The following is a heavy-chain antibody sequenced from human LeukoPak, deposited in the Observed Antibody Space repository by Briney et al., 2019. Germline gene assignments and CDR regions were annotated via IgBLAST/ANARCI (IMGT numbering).Heavy chain of an antibody. CDR2: MRFDGSDK. CDR3: ARRAGAYSHPYDY. Sequence: PGGSLRLSCAASGFTFSSYGMHWVRQAPGKGLEWVAFMRFDGSDKYYADSVKGRFTISRDNSKNTLYLQMNSLRAEDTAVYYCARRAGAYSHPYDYWGQGTLVTVSS. CDR1: GFTFSSYG. D-gene: IGHD4/OR15-4a*01. J-gene: IGHJ4*02. V-gene: IGHV3-30*02.